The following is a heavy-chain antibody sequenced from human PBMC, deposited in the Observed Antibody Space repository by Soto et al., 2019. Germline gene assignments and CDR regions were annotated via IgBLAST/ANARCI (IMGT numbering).Heavy chain of an antibody. CDR2: INSDGSST. D-gene: IGHD2-21*02. Sequence: GGPLRLSCAASGFTFSSYWMHWVRPAPGKGLVWVSRINSDGSSTSYADSVRGRFTISRDNAKSSVYLQMTGLSDEDTAVYYCTRDPEGDLDFDYWGHGTLVTVSS. V-gene: IGHV3-74*01. CDR3: TRDPEGDLDFDY. CDR1: GFTFSSYW. J-gene: IGHJ4*01.